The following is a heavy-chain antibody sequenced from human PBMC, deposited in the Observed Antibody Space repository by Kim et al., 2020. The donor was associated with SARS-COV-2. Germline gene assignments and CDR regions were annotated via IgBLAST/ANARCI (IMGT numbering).Heavy chain of an antibody. D-gene: IGHD3-9*01. Sequence: GSLRLSCAASGFTFSSYWMSWVRQAPGKGLEWVANIKQDGSEKYYVDSVKGRFTISRDNAKNSLYLQMNSLRAEDTAVYYCARGLRSSTTYYDILTGYYVGGNWFDPWGQGTLVTVSS. CDR3: ARGLRSSTTYYDILTGYYVGGNWFDP. CDR2: IKQDGSEK. V-gene: IGHV3-7*03. J-gene: IGHJ5*02. CDR1: GFTFSSYW.